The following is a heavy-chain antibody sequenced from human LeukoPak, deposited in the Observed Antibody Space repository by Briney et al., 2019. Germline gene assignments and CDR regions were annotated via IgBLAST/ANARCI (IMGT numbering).Heavy chain of an antibody. CDR1: GSTFSSYA. D-gene: IGHD5-18*01. Sequence: GGSLRLSCAASGSTFSSYAMSWVRQAPGKGLEWVSAISGSGGSTYYADSVKGRFTISRDNSKNTLYLQMNSLRAEDTAVYYCAKRVYSYGLYYFDYWGQGTLVTVSS. CDR2: ISGSGGST. CDR3: AKRVYSYGLYYFDY. J-gene: IGHJ4*02. V-gene: IGHV3-23*01.